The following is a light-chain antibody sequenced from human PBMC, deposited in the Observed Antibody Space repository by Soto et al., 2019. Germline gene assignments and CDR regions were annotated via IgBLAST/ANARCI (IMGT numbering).Light chain of an antibody. V-gene: IGKV1-39*01. J-gene: IGKJ2*01. Sequence: DIQMTQSPSSLSASVGDRVTITCRASQSISSYLNWYQQKPAKAPKLLIYAASSLESGVPSRFSGSGSGTDFTLTISSLQPEDFATYYCQQSYSTPRTFGQGTELEIK. CDR3: QQSYSTPRT. CDR2: AAS. CDR1: QSISSY.